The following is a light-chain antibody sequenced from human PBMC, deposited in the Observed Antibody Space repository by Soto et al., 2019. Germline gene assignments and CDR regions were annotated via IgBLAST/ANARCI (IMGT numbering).Light chain of an antibody. Sequence: EIVMTQSPATLSVSPGDRATISCRASQSISTNLAWYQQKPGQAPRLLIYAASVWGTGIPARFRCSGSGTELTLTISILPSEAFEFYYCQQYDGQPPHRSFGGGTKLDIK. CDR2: AAS. CDR3: QQYDGQPPHRS. J-gene: IGKJ4*01. CDR1: QSISTN. V-gene: IGKV3D-15*03.